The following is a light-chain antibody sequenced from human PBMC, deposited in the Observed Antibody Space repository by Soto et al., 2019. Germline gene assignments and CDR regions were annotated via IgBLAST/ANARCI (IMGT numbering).Light chain of an antibody. J-gene: IGKJ3*01. Sequence: IVLTQSPGTLSLSPGESSTPSCRASQSVSSSYLAWYQQKPGQAPRLLIYGASSRATGIPDRFSGSGSGTDFTLTISRLEPEDFAVYYCQQYGSSWVAFGPGTKVDIK. CDR1: QSVSSSY. V-gene: IGKV3-20*01. CDR2: GAS. CDR3: QQYGSSWVA.